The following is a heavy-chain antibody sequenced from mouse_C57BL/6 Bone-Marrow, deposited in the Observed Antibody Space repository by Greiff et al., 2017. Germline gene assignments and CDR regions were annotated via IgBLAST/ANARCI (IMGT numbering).Heavy chain of an antibody. CDR1: GYTFTSYW. CDR3: ARPYYSNYWYFDV. CDR2: IYPGSGST. V-gene: IGHV1-55*01. J-gene: IGHJ1*03. Sequence: VQLQQPGAELVKPGASVKMSCKASGYTFTSYWITWVKQRPGQGLEWIGDIYPGSGSTNYNEKFKSKATLAVDTSSSTAYMQLSSLTSEDSAVYDCARPYYSNYWYFDVWGTGTTVTVSS. D-gene: IGHD2-5*01.